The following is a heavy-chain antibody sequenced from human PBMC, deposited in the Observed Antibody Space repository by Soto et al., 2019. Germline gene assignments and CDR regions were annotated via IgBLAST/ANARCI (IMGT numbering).Heavy chain of an antibody. Sequence: ASVKVSCKGSGYIFTNYDIHWVRQAPGHSLEWMGWIDAGNGNTKYSQKFQNRVTITRDTSASTVYMELSSLRSEETAVYYCAIPWGYCSTSRCTDSDYWGQGTLVTVSS. V-gene: IGHV1-3*01. J-gene: IGHJ4*02. CDR3: AIPWGYCSTSRCTDSDY. D-gene: IGHD2-2*01. CDR1: GYIFTNYD. CDR2: IDAGNGNT.